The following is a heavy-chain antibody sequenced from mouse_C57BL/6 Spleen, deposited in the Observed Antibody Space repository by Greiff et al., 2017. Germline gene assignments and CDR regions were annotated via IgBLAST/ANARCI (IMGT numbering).Heavy chain of an antibody. CDR1: GYTFTGYW. V-gene: IGHV1-9*01. J-gene: IGHJ3*01. Sequence: VQLLQSGAELMKPGASVKLSCKATGYTFTGYWIGWVKQRPGHGLEWIGEILPGSGSTYYNEKFKGKATFTADTSSNTAYMQLSSLTTEVSAIYSWTRRAAQAWFAYWGQGTLVTVSA. CDR3: TRRAAQAWFAY. CDR2: ILPGSGST. D-gene: IGHD3-2*02.